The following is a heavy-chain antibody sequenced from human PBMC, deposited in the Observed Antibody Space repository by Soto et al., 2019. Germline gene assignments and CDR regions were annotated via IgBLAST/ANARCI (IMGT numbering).Heavy chain of an antibody. V-gene: IGHV4-39*01. CDR1: GGSISSSSYY. D-gene: IGHD3-22*01. CDR2: IYYSGST. J-gene: IGHJ4*02. CDR3: ARHTPGSGYPIDY. Sequence: PSETLSLTCTVSGGSISSSSYYWGWIRQPPGKGLEWIGSIYYSGSTYYNPSLKSRVTISVDTSKNQFSLKLSSVTAADTAVYYCARHTPGSGYPIDYWGQGTLVTVSS.